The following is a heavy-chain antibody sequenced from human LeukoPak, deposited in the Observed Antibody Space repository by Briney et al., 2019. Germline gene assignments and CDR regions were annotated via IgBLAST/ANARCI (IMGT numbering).Heavy chain of an antibody. CDR1: GGSISSSNW. J-gene: IGHJ4*02. D-gene: IGHD3-22*01. CDR3: ARDTAPDYYDSSGYQVGFDY. CDR2: IYHSGST. Sequence: SETLSLTCAVSGGSISSSNWWSWVRQPPGKGLEWIGEIYHSGSTNYNPSLKSRVTISVDKSKNQFSLQLNSVTPEDTAVYYCARDTAPDYYDSSGYQVGFDYWGQGTLVTVSS. V-gene: IGHV4-4*02.